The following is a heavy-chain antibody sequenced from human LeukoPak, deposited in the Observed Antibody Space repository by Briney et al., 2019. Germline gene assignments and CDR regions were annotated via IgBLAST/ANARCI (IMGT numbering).Heavy chain of an antibody. Sequence: SETLSLTCSVSGGSISNYFWTWIRQPPGKGLEWIGYIYSSGSTYYNPSLKSRVTISVDTSKNRFSLKLSTVTAADTAVYYCARRPTGDPKFDYWGHGTLVSVSS. CDR1: GGSISNYF. J-gene: IGHJ4*01. CDR3: ARRPTGDPKFDY. D-gene: IGHD7-27*01. V-gene: IGHV4-59*08. CDR2: IYSSGST.